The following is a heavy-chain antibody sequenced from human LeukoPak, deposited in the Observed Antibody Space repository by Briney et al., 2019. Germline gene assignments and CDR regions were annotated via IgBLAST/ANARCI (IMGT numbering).Heavy chain of an antibody. CDR1: GGSFSGYY. CDR2: INHSGST. CDR3: ARLTRLSTSPDRYYLDY. Sequence: TSETLSLTCAVYGGSFSGYYWSWIRQPPGKGLEWIGEINHSGSTNYNPSLKSRVTISADTSKNQFSLKLSSVTAADSAVYYCARLTRLSTSPDRYYLDYWGQGTLVTVSS. V-gene: IGHV4-34*01. J-gene: IGHJ4*02. D-gene: IGHD6-6*01.